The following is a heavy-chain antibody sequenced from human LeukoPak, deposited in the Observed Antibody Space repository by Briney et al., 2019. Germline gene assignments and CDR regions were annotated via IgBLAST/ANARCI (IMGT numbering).Heavy chain of an antibody. CDR3: ARLWSGNYIGYLDF. J-gene: IGHJ4*02. Sequence: SETLSLTCTVSGDSISSSRHYWAWIHQPPGKGLQWIGTIYYSGSTYYNPSLKGRVTISVDTSKNQFSLRLNSVTAADTAVYYCARLWSGNYIGYLDFWGQGTLATVSS. D-gene: IGHD3-10*01. CDR1: GDSISSSRHY. CDR2: IYYSGST. V-gene: IGHV4-39*01.